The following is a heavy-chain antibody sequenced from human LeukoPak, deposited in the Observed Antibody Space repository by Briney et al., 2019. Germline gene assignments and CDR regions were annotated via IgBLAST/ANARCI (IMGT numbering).Heavy chain of an antibody. CDR1: GYTFTSYD. V-gene: IGHV1-8*01. CDR2: MNPNSGNT. Sequence: ASVKVSCKASGYTFTSYDINWVRPATGQGLEWMGWMNPNSGNTGYAQKFQGRVTMTRNTSISTAYMELSSLRSEDTAVYYCYVWGSYRRQAFDIWGQGTMVTVSS. D-gene: IGHD3-16*02. CDR3: YVWGSYRRQAFDI. J-gene: IGHJ3*02.